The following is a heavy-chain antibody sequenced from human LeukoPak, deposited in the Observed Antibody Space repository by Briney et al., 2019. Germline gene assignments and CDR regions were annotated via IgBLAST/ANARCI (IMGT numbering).Heavy chain of an antibody. CDR2: ISGSGGST. Sequence: PGGSLRLSCAASGFTFSSYAMSWVRQAPGKGLEWVSAISGSGGSTYYADSVKGRFTISRDNSKNTLYLQMNSLRAEDTAVYYCARVGLYDYVWGTLIDYWGQGTLVTVSS. J-gene: IGHJ4*02. V-gene: IGHV3-23*01. CDR3: ARVGLYDYVWGTLIDY. CDR1: GFTFSSYA. D-gene: IGHD3-16*01.